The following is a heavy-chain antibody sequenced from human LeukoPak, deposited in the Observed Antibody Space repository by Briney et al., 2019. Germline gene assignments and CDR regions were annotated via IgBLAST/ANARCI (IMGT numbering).Heavy chain of an antibody. Sequence: PSETLSLTCSVSGYDSISTYYWNWIRQPPGKGLEWIGQIFYKGNTNYNPSLESRVTMSVDTSKNEFSLKLKSVTAADTAVYYCARDQDWFDPWGQGTLVTVSS. V-gene: IGHV4-59*12. CDR3: ARDQDWFDP. CDR1: GYDSISTYY. CDR2: IFYKGNT. J-gene: IGHJ5*02.